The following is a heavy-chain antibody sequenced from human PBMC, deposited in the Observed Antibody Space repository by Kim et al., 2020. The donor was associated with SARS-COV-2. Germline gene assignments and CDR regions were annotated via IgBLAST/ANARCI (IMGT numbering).Heavy chain of an antibody. V-gene: IGHV4-59*09. J-gene: IGHJ4*02. CDR3: ARGGGYSYGYYFDY. Sequence: PSLKSRVTISVDTSQNQFSLKLSSVTAADTAVYYCARGGGYSYGYYFDYWGQGTLVTVSS. D-gene: IGHD5-18*01.